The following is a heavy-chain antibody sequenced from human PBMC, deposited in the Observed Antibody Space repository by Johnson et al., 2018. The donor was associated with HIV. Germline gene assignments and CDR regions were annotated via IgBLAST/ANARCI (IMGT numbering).Heavy chain of an antibody. CDR2: VRYDGSNK. Sequence: QVQLVESGGGVVQPGGSLRLSCVASGFTFRSYGMHWVRQAPGKGLEWLAFVRYDGSNKYYADSVKGRFTISRDNSKNTLYLQMNSLRAEDTAVYYCARAPPGWELPDIWGQGTMVTVSS. J-gene: IGHJ3*02. CDR3: ARAPPGWELPDI. D-gene: IGHD1-26*01. CDR1: GFTFRSYG. V-gene: IGHV3-30*02.